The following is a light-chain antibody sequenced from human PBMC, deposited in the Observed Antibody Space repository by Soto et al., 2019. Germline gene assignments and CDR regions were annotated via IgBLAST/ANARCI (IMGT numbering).Light chain of an antibody. V-gene: IGKV3-15*01. CDR1: QSVSSN. Sequence: EIVMTQCPATPPVSPGERAALSCRASQSVSSNLAWYQQKPGQAPRLLIYGASTRATGIPARFSGSGSGTEFTLTISSLQSEDFAVYYCQQYNNWLSTFGQGTKV. J-gene: IGKJ1*01. CDR2: GAS. CDR3: QQYNNWLST.